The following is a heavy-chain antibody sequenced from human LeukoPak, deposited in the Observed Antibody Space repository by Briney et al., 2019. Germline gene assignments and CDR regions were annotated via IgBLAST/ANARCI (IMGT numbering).Heavy chain of an antibody. Sequence: PSETLSLTCTISGGSIDSYYWSWIRQPAGKGLEWIGRIYTSGSTNYNPSLKSRVTISVDKSKNQFSLKLSSVTAADTAVYYCARDDWNYGPGYYYYMDVWGKGTTVTVSS. J-gene: IGHJ6*03. CDR1: GGSIDSYY. CDR3: ARDDWNYGPGYYYYMDV. CDR2: IYTSGST. V-gene: IGHV4-4*07. D-gene: IGHD1-7*01.